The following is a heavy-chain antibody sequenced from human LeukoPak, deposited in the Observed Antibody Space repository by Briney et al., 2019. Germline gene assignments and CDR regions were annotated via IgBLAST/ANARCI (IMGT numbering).Heavy chain of an antibody. CDR3: AKDPVSSGYYY. CDR1: GFTFSSYA. J-gene: IGHJ4*02. V-gene: IGHV3-23*01. Sequence: GGSLRLSCAASGFTFSSYAMSWVRQAPGKGLEWVSAISGSGGSTYYADSVKGRFTISRDNSKDTLYLQMNSLRAEDTAVYYCAKDPVSSGYYYWGQGTLVTVSS. CDR2: ISGSGGST. D-gene: IGHD3-22*01.